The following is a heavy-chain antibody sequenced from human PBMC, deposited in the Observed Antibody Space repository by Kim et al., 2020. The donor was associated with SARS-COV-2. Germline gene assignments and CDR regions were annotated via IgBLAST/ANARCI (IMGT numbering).Heavy chain of an antibody. Sequence: DSVKGRFTISRDKSKNTLYLQMNSRRAGDTAVYYCAKPLLAAAGTGWFDPWGQGTLVTVSS. V-gene: IGHV3-30*02. CDR3: AKPLLAAAGTGWFDP. D-gene: IGHD6-13*01. J-gene: IGHJ5*02.